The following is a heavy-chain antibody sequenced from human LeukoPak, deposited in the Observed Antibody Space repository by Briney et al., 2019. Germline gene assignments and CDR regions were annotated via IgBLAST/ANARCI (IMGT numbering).Heavy chain of an antibody. CDR3: ARIDFWSGSLRL. CDR1: AGSITHYY. D-gene: IGHD3-3*01. CDR2: IFYSGST. V-gene: IGHV4-59*01. J-gene: IGHJ4*02. Sequence: PSETLSLTCTVSAGSITHYYWSWLRQPPRKGLEWVGYIFYSGSTTYNPSLKSRVTITLHTSKNQFSLKLTSVTAADTAVYYCARIDFWSGSLRLWGQGTLVTVSS.